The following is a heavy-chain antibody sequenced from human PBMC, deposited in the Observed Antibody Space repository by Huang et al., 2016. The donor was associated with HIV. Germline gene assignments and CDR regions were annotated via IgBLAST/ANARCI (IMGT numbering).Heavy chain of an antibody. D-gene: IGHD3-10*01. CDR1: GGSIRSDNYY. Sequence: QLQLQESGPGLVKPSETLSLTCTVSGGSIRSDNYYWGWIRQPPGKGLEWIGSIYYRGSTYYNPSLRRRVNIAVDTSKNHFSLGMRSVTAADTAVYYCARLPGSITMIRGVITDPYWGQGTLVTVSS. CDR2: IYYRGST. J-gene: IGHJ4*02. CDR3: ARLPGSITMIRGVITDPY. V-gene: IGHV4-39*02.